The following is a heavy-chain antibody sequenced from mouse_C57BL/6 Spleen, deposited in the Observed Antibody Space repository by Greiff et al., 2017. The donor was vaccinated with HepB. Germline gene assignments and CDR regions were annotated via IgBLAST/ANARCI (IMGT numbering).Heavy chain of an antibody. CDR3: ARRGYGNYLGYFDY. V-gene: IGHV1-54*01. Sequence: VQRVESGAELVRPGTSVKVSCKASGYAFTNYLIEWVKQRPGQGLEWIGVINPGSGGTNYNEKFKGKATLTADKSSSTAYMQLSSLTSEDSAVYFCARRGYGNYLGYFDYWGQGTTLTVSS. CDR1: GYAFTNYL. D-gene: IGHD2-10*02. J-gene: IGHJ2*01. CDR2: INPGSGGT.